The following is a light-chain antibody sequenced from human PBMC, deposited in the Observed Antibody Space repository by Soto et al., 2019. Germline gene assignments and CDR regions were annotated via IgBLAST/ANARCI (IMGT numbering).Light chain of an antibody. Sequence: EIVLTQSPGTLSLSPGERATLSCRASQSVSSNYLVWYQQKPGQAPRLLVFDASNRATGIRDRFSGSGSGTDFTLTISRLEREDFAVYYCQQYGSSPLTFGGGNEVEIK. CDR1: QSVSSNY. V-gene: IGKV3-20*01. J-gene: IGKJ4*01. CDR2: DAS. CDR3: QQYGSSPLT.